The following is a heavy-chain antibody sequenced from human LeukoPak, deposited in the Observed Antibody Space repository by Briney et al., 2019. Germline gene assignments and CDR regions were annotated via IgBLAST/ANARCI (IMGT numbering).Heavy chain of an antibody. D-gene: IGHD1-26*01. J-gene: IGHJ4*02. CDR1: GGSISSGGYY. V-gene: IGHV4-39*07. CDR3: ARGWGGSPGPYYFDY. Sequence: SETLSLTCTVSGGSISSGGYYWSWIRQHPGKGLEWIGEINHSGSTNYNPSLKSRVTISVDTSKNQFSLKLSSVTAADTAVYYCARGWGGSPGPYYFDYWGQGTLVTVSS. CDR2: INHSGST.